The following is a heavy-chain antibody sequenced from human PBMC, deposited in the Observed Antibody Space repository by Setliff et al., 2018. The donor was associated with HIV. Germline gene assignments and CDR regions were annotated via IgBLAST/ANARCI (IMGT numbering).Heavy chain of an antibody. Sequence: PGGSLRLSCAASGFTFSRYGMHWVRQAPGKGLEWVAFISYDGSKKYDADFVKGRFTISRDNFRNTLYLQMNSLRPEDTAVYYCARVQQQLLQEDDYFDYWGQGTLVTVSS. J-gene: IGHJ4*02. CDR2: ISYDGSKK. CDR1: GFTFSRYG. D-gene: IGHD6-13*01. V-gene: IGHV3-30*04. CDR3: ARVQQQLLQEDDYFDY.